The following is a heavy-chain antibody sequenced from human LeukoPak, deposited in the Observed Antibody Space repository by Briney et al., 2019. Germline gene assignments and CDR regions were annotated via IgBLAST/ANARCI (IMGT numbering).Heavy chain of an antibody. CDR3: ARESPYRDRGVIHTESKYYYYTDV. D-gene: IGHD3-10*01. V-gene: IGHV4-61*02. Sequence: SETLSLTCTVSGGSISSGSYYWSWIRQPAGKGLEWIGRIYTSGSTNYNPSLKSRVTISVDTSKNQFSLKLSSVTAADTAVYYCARESPYRDRGVIHTESKYYYYTDVWGKGTTVTISS. CDR2: IYTSGST. CDR1: GGSISSGSYY. J-gene: IGHJ6*03.